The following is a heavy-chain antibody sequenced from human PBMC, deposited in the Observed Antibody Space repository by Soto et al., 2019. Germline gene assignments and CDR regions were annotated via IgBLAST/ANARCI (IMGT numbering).Heavy chain of an antibody. J-gene: IGHJ6*03. CDR2: ISGSGGST. D-gene: IGHD2-2*01. Sequence: GGSLRLSCAASGFTFSSYAMSWVRQAPGKGLEWVSAISGSGGSTYYADSVKGRFTISRGNSKNTLYLQMNSLRAEDTAVYYCARPERYCSSTSCYASWGTYYYYYYMDVWGKGTTVTVSS. CDR1: GFTFSSYA. V-gene: IGHV3-23*01. CDR3: ARPERYCSSTSCYASWGTYYYYYYMDV.